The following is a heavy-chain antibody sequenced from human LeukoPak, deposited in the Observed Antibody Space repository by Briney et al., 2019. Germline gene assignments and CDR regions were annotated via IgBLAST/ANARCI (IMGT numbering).Heavy chain of an antibody. CDR1: GFTFSNAW. CDR2: IWYDGSNK. J-gene: IGHJ6*02. D-gene: IGHD5-18*01. CDR3: ARDRYVDTAMVDNYGMDV. Sequence: GGSLRLSCAASGFTFSNAWMSWVRQAPGKGLEWVAVIWYDGSNKYYADSVKGRFTISRDNSKNTLYLQMNSLRAEDTAVYYCARDRYVDTAMVDNYGMDVWGQGTTVTVSS. V-gene: IGHV3-33*08.